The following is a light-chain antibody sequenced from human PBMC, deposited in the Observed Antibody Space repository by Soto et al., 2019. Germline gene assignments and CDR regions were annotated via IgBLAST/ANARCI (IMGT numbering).Light chain of an antibody. CDR2: DVS. V-gene: IGLV2-11*01. CDR1: SSDVGGYSY. CDR3: CSYAGSKTFYV. Sequence: QSVLAQPRSVSGPPGQSVTISCTGTSSDVGGYSYLSWYQQHPGKGPKLMIYDVSKRPSGVPDRFSGSKSGNTASLTISGLQAEDEAYYYCCSYAGSKTFYVFGTGTKVTVL. J-gene: IGLJ1*01.